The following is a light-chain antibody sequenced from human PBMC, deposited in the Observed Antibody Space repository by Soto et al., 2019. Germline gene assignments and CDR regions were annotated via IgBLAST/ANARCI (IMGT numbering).Light chain of an antibody. J-gene: IGKJ3*01. Sequence: DIQMTQSPSSLSASVGDTVTITCRASQSIGTYLNWYQQRPGKPPKRLIYAASKLQGGVPPRFTGGGSGTHFSLIISGRQPDDFATYYCQHSSTTGFFGPGTKVDVK. CDR3: QHSSTTGF. CDR1: QSIGTY. V-gene: IGKV1-39*01. CDR2: AAS.